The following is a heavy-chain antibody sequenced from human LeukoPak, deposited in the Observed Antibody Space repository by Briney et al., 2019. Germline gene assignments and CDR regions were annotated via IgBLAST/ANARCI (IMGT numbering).Heavy chain of an antibody. CDR1: GGSITSYY. D-gene: IGHD2-21*02. CDR3: ARDSVTGFDY. CDR2: LSTSGST. V-gene: IGHV4-4*07. Sequence: SSETLSLTCTVSGGSITSYYWNWIRQPAGKGLEWIGRLSTSGSTDYNPSLKSRVTMSEDTSNNEFSLKLTSVTAADTAVYYCARDSVTGFDYWGRGTLVTVSS. J-gene: IGHJ4*02.